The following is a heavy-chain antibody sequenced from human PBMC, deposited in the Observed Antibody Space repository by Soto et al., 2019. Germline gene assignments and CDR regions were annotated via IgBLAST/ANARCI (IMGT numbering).Heavy chain of an antibody. V-gene: IGHV1-58*02. CDR3: AAESSGTTAAFDV. D-gene: IGHD1-1*01. Sequence: ASVKVSCKASGFTFSNSVIQWVRQARGQHLEWIGWVLVGSGNTNSAQKFQERVTITRDMSTSTAYMELSSLRSEDTAVYFCAAESSGTTAAFDVWGQGTVVTVS. CDR2: VLVGSGNT. J-gene: IGHJ3*01. CDR1: GFTFSNSV.